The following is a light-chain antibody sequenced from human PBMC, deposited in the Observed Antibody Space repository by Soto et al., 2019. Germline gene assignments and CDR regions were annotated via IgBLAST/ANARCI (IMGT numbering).Light chain of an antibody. J-gene: IGKJ5*01. CDR3: QQRSNWPIT. CDR2: DAS. CDR1: ERVSTN. Sequence: DIVMTQSPLTLSVSPGESATLSCRASERVSTNLAWYQQKPGQAPRLLIYDASNGATGIPARFSGSGSGTDFTLTISSLEPEDFAVYYCQQRSNWPITFGQGTRLEIK. V-gene: IGKV3-11*01.